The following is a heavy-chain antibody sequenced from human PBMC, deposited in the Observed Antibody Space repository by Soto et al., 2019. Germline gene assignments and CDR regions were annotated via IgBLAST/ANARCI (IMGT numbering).Heavy chain of an antibody. CDR2: IYYSGST. CDR3: ARIVVVPAAIEGGRTAYYYYYMDV. V-gene: IGHV4-59*01. Sequence: SETLSLTCTVSGGSISSYYWSWIRQPPGKGLEWIGYIYYSGSTNYNPSLKSRVTISVDTSKNQFSLKLSSVTAADTAVYYCARIVVVPAAIEGGRTAYYYYYMDVWGKGTTVTVSS. D-gene: IGHD2-2*01. CDR1: GGSISSYY. J-gene: IGHJ6*03.